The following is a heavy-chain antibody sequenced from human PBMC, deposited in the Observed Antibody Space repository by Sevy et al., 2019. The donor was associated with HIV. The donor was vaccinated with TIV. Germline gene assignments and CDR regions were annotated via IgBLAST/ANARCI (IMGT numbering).Heavy chain of an antibody. J-gene: IGHJ4*02. V-gene: IGHV4-34*01. CDR2: INHSGST. CDR1: GGSFSGYY. Sequence: SETLSLTCAVYGGSFSGYYWSWIRRPPGKGLEWIGEINHSGSTNYNPSLRSRVTISVDTSKNQFSLKLSSVTAADTAVYYCATHHCSGGSCPTNYWGQGTLVTVSS. D-gene: IGHD2-15*01. CDR3: ATHHCSGGSCPTNY.